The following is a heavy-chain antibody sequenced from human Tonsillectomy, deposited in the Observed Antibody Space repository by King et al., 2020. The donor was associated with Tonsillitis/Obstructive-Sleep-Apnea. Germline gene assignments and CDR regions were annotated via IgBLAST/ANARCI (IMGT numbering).Heavy chain of an antibody. CDR1: GFTFSTYA. CDR2: ISYDGSNK. V-gene: IGHV3-30*04. CDR3: ARGITVVRGVRVYSGMDV. J-gene: IGHJ6*02. Sequence: VQLVESGGGVVQPGRSLRLSCAASGFTFSTYAMNWVRQAPGKGLEWVAVISYDGSNKYYADSVKGRFTISRDNSKNALYLQMNSLRAEDTAIYYCARGITVVRGVRVYSGMDVWGQGATVTVSS. D-gene: IGHD3-10*01.